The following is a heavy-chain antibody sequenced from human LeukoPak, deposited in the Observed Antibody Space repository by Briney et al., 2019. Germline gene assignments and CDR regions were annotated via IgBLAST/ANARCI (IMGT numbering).Heavy chain of an antibody. Sequence: PSETLSLTCTVSGGSIDSYFWTWIRQPPGKGLEFIGNMYHSGSASYNASLKGRATISLESSRKQFSLKLTSVTAADTAVYSCARIYDFWSNSIYYFDYWGQGALVTVSS. V-gene: IGHV4-59*12. CDR3: ARIYDFWSNSIYYFDY. CDR2: MYHSGSA. J-gene: IGHJ4*02. D-gene: IGHD3-3*01. CDR1: GGSIDSYF.